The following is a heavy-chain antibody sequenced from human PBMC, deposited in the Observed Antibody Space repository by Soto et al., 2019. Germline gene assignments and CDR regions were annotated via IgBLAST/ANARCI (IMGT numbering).Heavy chain of an antibody. CDR2: IYWDGDK. V-gene: IGHV2-5*02. J-gene: IGHJ4*02. Sequence: QITLKESGPTLVKPTQPLTLTCTFSGFSLSTSGVGVGWIRQPPGKALEWLALIYWDGDKRYSPSLESRLIITKDTSKNQVVLTMISMNPVDTATYYCVHRDLEYDSSSPFDYWGQGTLVTVSS. CDR1: GFSLSTSGVG. CDR3: VHRDLEYDSSSPFDY. D-gene: IGHD6-6*01.